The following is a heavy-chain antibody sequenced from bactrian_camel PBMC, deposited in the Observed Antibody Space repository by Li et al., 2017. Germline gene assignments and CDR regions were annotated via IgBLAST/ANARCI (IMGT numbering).Heavy chain of an antibody. Sequence: QVQLVESGGGSVQTGGSLTLSCDVSGYISRRYCMGWWRQAPGKKREGIAAIDTDGSVSHAESVKGRFAISKDNDKNTLFLQMNSLEPEDTAMYYCAADFVNLQLARSYNYWGQGTQVTV. V-gene: IGHV3S53*01. CDR3: AADFVNLQLARSYNY. CDR2: IDTDGSV. J-gene: IGHJ4*01. CDR1: GYISRRYC. D-gene: IGHD7*01.